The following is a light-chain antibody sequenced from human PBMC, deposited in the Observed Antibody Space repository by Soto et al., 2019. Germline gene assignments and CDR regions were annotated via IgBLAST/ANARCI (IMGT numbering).Light chain of an antibody. Sequence: QSVLTQPASVSGSPGQSITISCTGTSSNVGSYNLVSWYQQHPGKAPKLMIYEGTKRPSGVSNLFSGSRSGNTASLTISWLQAEDEADYYCCSYASSGTYVVFGGGTKLTVL. CDR1: SSNVGSYNL. J-gene: IGLJ2*01. CDR2: EGT. V-gene: IGLV2-23*01. CDR3: CSYASSGTYVV.